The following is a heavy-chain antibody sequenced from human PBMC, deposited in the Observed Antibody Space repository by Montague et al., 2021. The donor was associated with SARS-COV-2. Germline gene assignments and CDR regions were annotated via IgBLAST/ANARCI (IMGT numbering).Heavy chain of an antibody. CDR3: ARFPTSYYYDSKAAPATPDALDI. Sequence: SETLSLTCAVYGGSLSGYYWSWIRQPPGEGLEWIAEISHSGSTSYNPSLKSRVTISVDTSKNQFSLKLSSVTAADTAVYYCARFPTSYYYDSKAAPATPDALDIWGQGTMVTVSS. D-gene: IGHD3-22*01. V-gene: IGHV4-34*01. CDR1: GGSLSGYY. J-gene: IGHJ3*02. CDR2: ISHSGST.